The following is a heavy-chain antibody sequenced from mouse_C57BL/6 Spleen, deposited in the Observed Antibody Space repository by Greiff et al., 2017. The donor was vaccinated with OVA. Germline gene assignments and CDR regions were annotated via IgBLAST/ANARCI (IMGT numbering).Heavy chain of an antibody. J-gene: IGHJ4*01. CDR1: GYTFTNYW. CDR3: ARSGGYDHYYAMDY. Sequence: QVQLQQSGAELVRPGTSVKMSCKASGYTFTNYWIGWAKQRPGHGLEWIGDIYPGGGYTNYNEKFKGKATLTADTSSSTAYMQFSSLTSEDSAIYYCARSGGYDHYYAMDYWGQGTSVTVSS. D-gene: IGHD2-2*01. V-gene: IGHV1-63*01. CDR2: IYPGGGYT.